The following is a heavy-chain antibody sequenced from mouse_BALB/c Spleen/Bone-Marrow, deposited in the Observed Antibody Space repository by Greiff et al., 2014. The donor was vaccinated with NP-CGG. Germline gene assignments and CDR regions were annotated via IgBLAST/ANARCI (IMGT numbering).Heavy chain of an antibody. CDR3: ARRNGNYYFDY. D-gene: IGHD2-1*01. V-gene: IGHV3-1*02. CDR2: IHYSGTI. CDR1: GYSITSGYS. J-gene: IGHJ2*01. Sequence: EVQRVESGPDLVKPSQSLSLTCTVTGYSITSGYSWHCIRQFPGNKLEWMGYIHYSGTINYNPSLKSRISITRDTSKNQFFLQLNSVTTEDTATYYCARRNGNYYFDYWGQGTTLTVSS.